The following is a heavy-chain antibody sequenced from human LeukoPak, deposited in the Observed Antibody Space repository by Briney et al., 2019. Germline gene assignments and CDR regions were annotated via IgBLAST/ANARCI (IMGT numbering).Heavy chain of an antibody. CDR1: GYTFASYY. CDR2: INPSGGST. Sequence: ASVKVSCKASGYTFASYYMHWVRQAPGQGLEWMGIINPSGGSTSYAQKFQGRVTVTRDTSTSTVHMELSGLRSEDTAVYYCARDQEGFDYWGQGTLVTVSS. J-gene: IGHJ4*02. V-gene: IGHV1-46*01. CDR3: ARDQEGFDY.